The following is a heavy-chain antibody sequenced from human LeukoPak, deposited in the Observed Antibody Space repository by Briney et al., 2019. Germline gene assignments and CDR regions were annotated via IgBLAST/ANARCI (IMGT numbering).Heavy chain of an antibody. V-gene: IGHV1-2*02. CDR1: GYTFTAYY. D-gene: IGHD3-10*01. CDR2: INPNSGGT. J-gene: IGHJ4*02. CDR3: ARDWGPLFTMVRGVITTFDY. Sequence: ASVKVSCKASGYTFTAYYMHWVRQAPGQGLEWMGWINPNSGGTNYAQKFQGRVTMTRDTSISTAYMELSRLRSDDTAVYYCARDWGPLFTMVRGVITTFDYWGQGTLVTVSS.